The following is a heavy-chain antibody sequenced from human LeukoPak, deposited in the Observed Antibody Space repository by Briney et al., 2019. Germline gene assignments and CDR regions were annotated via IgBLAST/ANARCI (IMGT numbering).Heavy chain of an antibody. V-gene: IGHV4-28*01. CDR1: GYSITSSSW. J-gene: IGHJ4*02. CDR2: IYNSGST. Sequence: SETLSLTCAVSGYSITSSSWWGWIRQPPGKGLEWIGYIYNSGSTNYNPALNSRVTISVDTSNNQFSLKLSSVIAADTAVYYCAGLEAHRPLDYWGQGTLVIVSS. CDR3: AGLEAHRPLDY.